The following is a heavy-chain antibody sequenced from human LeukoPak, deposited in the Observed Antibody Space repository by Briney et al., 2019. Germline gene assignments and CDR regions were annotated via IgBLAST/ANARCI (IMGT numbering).Heavy chain of an antibody. CDR1: GYTFTSYG. J-gene: IGHJ3*02. CDR2: INPNTGGT. Sequence: ASVKVSCKASGYTFTSYGISWVRQAPGQGLEWMGRINPNTGGTNYAQNFQGRVTMTRDTSISTAYMELSRLRSDDTAVYYCARVGDGLNDAFDIWGQGTMVTVSS. CDR3: ARVGDGLNDAFDI. V-gene: IGHV1-2*06. D-gene: IGHD5-24*01.